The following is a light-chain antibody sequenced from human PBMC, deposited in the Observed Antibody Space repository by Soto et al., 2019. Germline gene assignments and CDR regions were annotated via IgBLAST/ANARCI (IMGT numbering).Light chain of an antibody. Sequence: DIQMTQSPSSLSASVGDRLTITCRASQSISSYLNWYQQKPGKAPRLLIYAASTLQSGVPSRFSGSGSGTDFTLTISCLQSEDFATYYCQQYYSFPPTFGQGTKVDI. CDR1: QSISSY. J-gene: IGKJ1*01. CDR3: QQYYSFPPT. CDR2: AAS. V-gene: IGKV1-39*01.